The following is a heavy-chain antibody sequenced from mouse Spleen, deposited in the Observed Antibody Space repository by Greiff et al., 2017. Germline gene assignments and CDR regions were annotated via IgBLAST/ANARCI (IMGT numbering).Heavy chain of an antibody. J-gene: IGHJ1*01. V-gene: IGHV1-64*01. Sequence: VQLQQSGAELVKPGASVKLSCKASGYTFTSYWMHWVKQRPGQGLEWIGMIHPNSGSTIYNQKFKGKATLTVDKSSSTAYMELRSLTSEDTAVYYCARNWDLAYWYFDVWGAGTTVTVSS. D-gene: IGHD4-1*01. CDR1: GYTFTSYW. CDR2: IHPNSGST. CDR3: ARNWDLAYWYFDV.